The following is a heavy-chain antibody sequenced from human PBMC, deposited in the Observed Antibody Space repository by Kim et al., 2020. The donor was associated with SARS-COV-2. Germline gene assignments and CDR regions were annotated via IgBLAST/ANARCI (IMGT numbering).Heavy chain of an antibody. Sequence: SETLSLTCAVYGGSFSGYYWSWIRQPPGKGLEWIGEINHSGSTNYNPSLKSRVTISVDTSKNQFSLKLSSVTAADTAVYYCARTPTFGYSSSWLNYYYGMDVWGQGTTVTVSS. CDR1: GGSFSGYY. V-gene: IGHV4-34*01. CDR2: INHSGST. D-gene: IGHD6-13*01. J-gene: IGHJ6*02. CDR3: ARTPTFGYSSSWLNYYYGMDV.